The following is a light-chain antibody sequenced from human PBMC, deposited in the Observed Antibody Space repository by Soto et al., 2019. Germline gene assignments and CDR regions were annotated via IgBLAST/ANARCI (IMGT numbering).Light chain of an antibody. J-gene: IGLJ3*02. CDR2: GKN. Sequence: QSVLTQPPSASGTPGQRVTVSCSGSSSNIGNKNVNWYQQFPGTAPKLLIYGKNERPSGVPDRFSGSKSGTSASLAISGLQSEDEADYFCAAWDDSLDGWVFGGGTQLTVL. V-gene: IGLV1-44*01. CDR3: AAWDDSLDGWV. CDR1: SSNIGNKN.